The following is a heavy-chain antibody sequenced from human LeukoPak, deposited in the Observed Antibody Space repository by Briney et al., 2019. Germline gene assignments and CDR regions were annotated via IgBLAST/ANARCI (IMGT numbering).Heavy chain of an antibody. Sequence: SETLSLTCTVSGGSINSYYWTWIRQPPGKGLEWIGYIYYSGSTNYNPSLKSRVSILVDTSKNQFSLTLSCVTAADTAVYYCARTWKTTVTNWGQGTLVTVSS. CDR2: IYYSGST. D-gene: IGHD4-17*01. CDR3: ARTWKTTVTN. V-gene: IGHV4-59*01. J-gene: IGHJ4*02. CDR1: GGSINSYY.